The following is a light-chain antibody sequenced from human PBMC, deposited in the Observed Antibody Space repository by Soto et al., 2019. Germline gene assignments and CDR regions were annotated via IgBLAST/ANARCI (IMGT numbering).Light chain of an antibody. CDR2: AAS. CDR1: QGIINY. V-gene: IGKV1-27*01. Sequence: DIQMTQSPSSLSPSVGDRVTITCRASQGIINYLAWYQQKPGKVPKLLIYAASTLQSGVPSRFSGSGSGTDFTLTISSLQPEDVATYYCQKYNSAPPLTFGGGTKVEIK. CDR3: QKYNSAPPLT. J-gene: IGKJ4*01.